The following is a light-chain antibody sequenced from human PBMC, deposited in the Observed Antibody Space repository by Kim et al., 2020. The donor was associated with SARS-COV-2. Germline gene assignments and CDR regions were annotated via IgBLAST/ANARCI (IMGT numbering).Light chain of an antibody. CDR2: GAS. V-gene: IGKV3-15*01. J-gene: IGKJ2*01. CDR3: QQYNNWPNT. CDR1: QSVSSN. Sequence: SVSPGERATLSCRASQSVSSNLAWYQQKPGQAPRLLSYGASTRATGIPARFSGSGSGTEFTLTISSLQSEDFAVYYCQQYNNWPNTFGQGTKLEI.